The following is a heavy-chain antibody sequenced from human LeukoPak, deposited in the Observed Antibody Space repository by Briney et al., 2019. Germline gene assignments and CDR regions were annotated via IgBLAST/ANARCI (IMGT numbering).Heavy chain of an antibody. CDR3: ARDSGCSGGSCSQIYYYYYMDV. D-gene: IGHD2-15*01. J-gene: IGHJ6*03. Sequence: GASVKVSCKASGYTFTSYGISWVRQAPGQGLEWMGWISAYNGNTNYAQKLQGRVTMTTDTSTSTAYMELRSLRSDDTAVYYCARDSGCSGGSCSQIYYYYYMDVWGKGTTVTISS. CDR2: ISAYNGNT. CDR1: GYTFTSYG. V-gene: IGHV1-18*01.